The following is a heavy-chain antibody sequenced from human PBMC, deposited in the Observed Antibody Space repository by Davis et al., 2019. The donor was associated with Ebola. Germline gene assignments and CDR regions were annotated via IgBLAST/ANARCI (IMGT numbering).Heavy chain of an antibody. D-gene: IGHD2/OR15-2a*01. Sequence: GGSLRLSCAASGFTFDDYGMSWVRQAPGKGLEWVSTFGTGGDTYYADSVKGRFAISRDNSRGTLYLQMNSLRVEDSAIYYCVKDSSNIWFDIWGQGTLVTVSS. CDR1: GFTFDDYG. CDR3: VKDSSNIWFDI. V-gene: IGHV3-23*01. J-gene: IGHJ3*02. CDR2: FGTGGDT.